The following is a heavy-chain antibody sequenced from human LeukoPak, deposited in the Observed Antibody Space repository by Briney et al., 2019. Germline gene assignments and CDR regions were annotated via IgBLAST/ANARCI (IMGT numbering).Heavy chain of an antibody. Sequence: SETLSLTCTVSGGSISSYYWSWIRQPPGKGLEWIGYIYYSGSTNYNPSLKSRVTISVDTSKNQFSLKLSSVTAADTAVYYCARGYSSSWSGNWFDPWGQGTLVTVSS. D-gene: IGHD6-13*01. V-gene: IGHV4-59*01. J-gene: IGHJ5*02. CDR1: GGSISSYY. CDR2: IYYSGST. CDR3: ARGYSSSWSGNWFDP.